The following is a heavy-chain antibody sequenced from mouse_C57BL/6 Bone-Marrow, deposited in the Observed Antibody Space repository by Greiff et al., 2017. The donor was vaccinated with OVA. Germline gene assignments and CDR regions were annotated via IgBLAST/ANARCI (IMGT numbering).Heavy chain of an antibody. CDR2: ISSGGSYT. Sequence: EVNVVESGGDLVKPGGSLKLSCAASGFTFSSYGMSWVRQTPDKRLEWVATISSGGSYTYYPDSVKGRFTISRDNAKNTLYLQMSSLKSEDTAMYYCARQLRYFDYWGQGTTLTVSS. V-gene: IGHV5-6*01. CDR3: ARQLRYFDY. D-gene: IGHD3-2*02. J-gene: IGHJ2*01. CDR1: GFTFSSYG.